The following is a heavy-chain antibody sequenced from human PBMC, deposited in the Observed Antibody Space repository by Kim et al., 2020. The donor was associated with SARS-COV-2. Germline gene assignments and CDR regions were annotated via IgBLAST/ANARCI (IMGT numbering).Heavy chain of an antibody. CDR1: GFTFSSYA. CDR3: AKDQFRTYSSGWYSWYFDL. CDR2: ISGSGGST. D-gene: IGHD6-19*01. J-gene: IGHJ2*01. V-gene: IGHV3-23*01. Sequence: GGSLRLSCAASGFTFSSYAMSWVRQAPGKGLEWVSAISGSGGSTYYADSVKGRFTISRDNSKKTLYLQMNSLRAEDTAVYYCAKDQFRTYSSGWYSWYFDLWGRGTLVTVSS.